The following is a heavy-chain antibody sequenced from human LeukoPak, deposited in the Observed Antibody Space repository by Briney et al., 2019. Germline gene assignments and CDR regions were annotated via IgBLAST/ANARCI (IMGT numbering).Heavy chain of an antibody. CDR2: ISAYNGNT. D-gene: IGHD2-8*01. CDR1: GYTFTSYG. J-gene: IGHJ6*02. CDR3: ASYCTNGVCPNYYYYGMDV. V-gene: IGHV1-18*01. Sequence: GASVKVSCKASGYTFTSYGISWVRQAPGQGLEWMGWISAYNGNTKYAQKLQGRVTMTTDTSTSTAYMELRSLISDDTAVYYCASYCTNGVCPNYYYYGMDVWGQRTTVTVSS.